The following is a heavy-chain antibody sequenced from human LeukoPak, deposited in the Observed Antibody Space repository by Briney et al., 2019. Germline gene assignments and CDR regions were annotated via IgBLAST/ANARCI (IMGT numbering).Heavy chain of an antibody. CDR1: GFTVSSNY. Sequence: GGSLRLSCAASGFTVSSNYMSWVRQAPGKGLEWVSVIYSGGSIYYADSVKGRFTISRDNSKNTLYLQMNSLRAEDTAVYYCARDPYPQKDSNYNYWGQGTLVTVSS. D-gene: IGHD4-11*01. CDR2: IYSGGSI. J-gene: IGHJ4*02. CDR3: ARDPYPQKDSNYNY. V-gene: IGHV3-66*02.